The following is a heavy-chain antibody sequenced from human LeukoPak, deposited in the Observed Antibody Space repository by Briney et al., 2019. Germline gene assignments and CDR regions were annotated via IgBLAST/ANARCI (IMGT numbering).Heavy chain of an antibody. CDR2: IKSERTET. V-gene: IGHV3-30*02. CDR1: LFTLSLYE. J-gene: IGHJ5*02. D-gene: IGHD3-10*02. CDR3: ARDGPNYDVDL. Sequence: GGGLRLSRVPSLFTLSLYEMHWVGPAPGGGLEWVTFIKSERTETYYADSVKGRFTISRDNSKNMLHLQVTNLRVDDTALYFWARDGPNYDVDLWGQGTLVTVSS.